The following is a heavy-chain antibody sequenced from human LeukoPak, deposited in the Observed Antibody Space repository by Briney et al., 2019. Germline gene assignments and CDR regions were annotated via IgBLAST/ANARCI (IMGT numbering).Heavy chain of an antibody. J-gene: IGHJ6*03. Sequence: PSETLSLTCAVYGGSFSGYYWSWIRQPPGKGLEWIGEINHSGSTNYNPSLKSRVTISVDTSKNQFSLKLSSVTAADTAVYYCARAGAYCGGDCYSGYYYYMDVWGKGTTVTVSS. CDR3: ARAGAYCGGDCYSGYYYYMDV. D-gene: IGHD2-21*02. CDR1: GGSFSGYY. V-gene: IGHV4-34*01. CDR2: INHSGST.